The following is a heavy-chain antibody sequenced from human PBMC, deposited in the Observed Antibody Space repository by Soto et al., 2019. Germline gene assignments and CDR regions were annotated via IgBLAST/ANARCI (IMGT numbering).Heavy chain of an antibody. J-gene: IGHJ4*02. CDR1: GFTFSNYA. V-gene: IGHV3-23*01. Sequence: EVQLLESGGGLVQPGGSLSLSCAASGFTFSNYAVTWVRQAPGKGLEWVSSISGTGASTYYADSVKGRFTISRDNSKDTLPPQMNSLRAEDTAIYYCAKGVYYGVVISRGYIDYWGQGTLVTVSS. CDR2: ISGTGAST. D-gene: IGHD3-3*01. CDR3: AKGVYYGVVISRGYIDY.